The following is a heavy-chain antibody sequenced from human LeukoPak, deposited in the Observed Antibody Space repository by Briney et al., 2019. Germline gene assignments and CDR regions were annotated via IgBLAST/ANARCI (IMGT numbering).Heavy chain of an antibody. Sequence: GGSLKLSCATSGLTFSSYWMYWVRHAPGKGLVWVSRINRDGSSTTYADSVKGRFTISRDNAKNTLYLRMESLRAEDTAVYDCAREVVGSDYDRGGPGAFDYWGQGTLVTVSS. CDR2: INRDGSST. D-gene: IGHD1-26*01. CDR3: AREVVGSDYDRGGPGAFDY. CDR1: GLTFSSYW. J-gene: IGHJ4*02. V-gene: IGHV3-74*03.